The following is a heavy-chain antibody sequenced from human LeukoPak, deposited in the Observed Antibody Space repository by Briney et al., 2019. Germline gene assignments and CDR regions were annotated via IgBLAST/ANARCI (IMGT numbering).Heavy chain of an antibody. CDR2: IYYSGST. Sequence: PSETLSLTCTVSGGSISSSSYYWGWIRQPPGKGLEWIGSIYYSGSTYYNPSLKSRVTISVDTSKNQFSLKLSSVTAADTAVYYCARQLWLFYYYMDVWGKGTTVTVSS. V-gene: IGHV4-39*01. D-gene: IGHD5-18*01. CDR1: GGSISSSSYY. CDR3: ARQLWLFYYYMDV. J-gene: IGHJ6*03.